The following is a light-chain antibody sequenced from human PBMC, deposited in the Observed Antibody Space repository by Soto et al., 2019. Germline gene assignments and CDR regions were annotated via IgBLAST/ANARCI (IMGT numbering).Light chain of an antibody. J-gene: IGKJ1*01. V-gene: IGKV3-20*01. CDR1: QSVNSNY. CDR2: GAS. CDR3: QQDGSSPPT. Sequence: EIVLTQSPGTLSLPPGERATLSCRASQSVNSNYLAWYRRKPGQAPSLLIYGASTRATGIPGRFSGSGSGTDFTLTITRLEPEDFAVYYCQQDGSSPPTFGQGTKVEIK.